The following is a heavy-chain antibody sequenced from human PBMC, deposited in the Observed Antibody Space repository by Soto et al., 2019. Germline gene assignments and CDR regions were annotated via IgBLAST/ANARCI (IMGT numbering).Heavy chain of an antibody. CDR2: IIPIFGTA. Sequence: ASVKVSCKASGGTFSSYAISWVRQAPGQGLEWMGGIIPIFGTANYAQKFQGRVTITADESTSTAYMELSSLRSEDTAVYYCARDVSGYDWNDWFDPWGQGTLVTVSS. CDR3: ARDVSGYDWNDWFDP. J-gene: IGHJ5*02. CDR1: GGTFSSYA. D-gene: IGHD5-12*01. V-gene: IGHV1-69*13.